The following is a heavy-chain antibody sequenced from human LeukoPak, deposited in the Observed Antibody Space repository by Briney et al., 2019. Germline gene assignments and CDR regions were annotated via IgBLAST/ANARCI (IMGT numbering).Heavy chain of an antibody. Sequence: HPGGSLRLSCAASGFTFDDYAMHWVRQAPGKGLEWVSGISWSSGSIGYADSAKGRFTISRDNAKNSLYLQMNSLRAEDTAVYYCARAPRRSFTPTASFDYWGQGTLVTVSS. D-gene: IGHD3-10*01. J-gene: IGHJ4*02. CDR2: ISWSSGSI. CDR1: GFTFDDYA. CDR3: ARAPRRSFTPTASFDY. V-gene: IGHV3-9*01.